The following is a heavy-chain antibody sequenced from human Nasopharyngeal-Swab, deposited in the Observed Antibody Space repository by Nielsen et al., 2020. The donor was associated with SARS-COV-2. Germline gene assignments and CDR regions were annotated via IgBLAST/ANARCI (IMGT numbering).Heavy chain of an antibody. D-gene: IGHD6-6*01. V-gene: IGHV3-9*01. CDR1: GFTFDDYA. J-gene: IGHJ6*02. CDR3: AKDTTPLYSSSSVPYYYGMDV. CDR2: ISWNSGSI. Sequence: LKISCAASGFTFDDYAMHWVRQAPGKGLEWVSGISWNSGSIGYADSVKGRFTISRDNAKNSLYLQMNSLRAEDTALYYCAKDTTPLYSSSSVPYYYGMDVWGQGTTVTVSS.